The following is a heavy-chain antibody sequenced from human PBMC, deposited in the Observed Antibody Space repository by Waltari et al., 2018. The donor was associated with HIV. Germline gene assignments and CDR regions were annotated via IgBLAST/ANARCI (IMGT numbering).Heavy chain of an antibody. CDR3: ARIGTFPHNYAINF. CDR1: GLTSSTHC. V-gene: IGHV3-7*01. D-gene: IGHD1-26*01. J-gene: IGHJ6*02. CDR2: IKDDGSEK. Sequence: EVQLMESGGGLVQAGGSLSRVCAAAGLTSSTHCMVWVRQTPVKGLEWVAHIKDDGSEKYYMGSVQGRFAISRDNAKNSMVLQMNSLTAEDTAVYYCARIGTFPHNYAINFWGQGTTVTVSS.